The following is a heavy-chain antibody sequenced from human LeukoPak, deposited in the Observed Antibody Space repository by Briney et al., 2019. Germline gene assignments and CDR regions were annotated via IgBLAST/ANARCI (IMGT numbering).Heavy chain of an antibody. CDR1: GASISRSNYY. V-gene: IGHV4-39*01. CDR2: IYSSGNT. CDR3: ARQTGSGLFILP. D-gene: IGHD3/OR15-3a*01. J-gene: IGHJ4*02. Sequence: PSETLSLTCAVSGASISRSNYYWGWVRQSPGKGLEWIGNIYSSGNTYYNASLKSQVSISIDTSKNQFSLRLTSVTAADTAVYYCARQTGSGLFILPGGQGTLVTVSS.